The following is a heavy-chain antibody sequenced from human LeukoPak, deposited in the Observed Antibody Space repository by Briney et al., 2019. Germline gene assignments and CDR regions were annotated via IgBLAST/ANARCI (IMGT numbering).Heavy chain of an antibody. CDR3: ARDLMWLVDY. Sequence: GGSLRLSCAASGFTFSDYDIPWARQAPGEGLEWLAYVSKDGGTKYYADSVKGRFTASRDNSRNTVYLQMNRLRPEDTALYYCARDLMWLVDYWGQGTLLTVSS. CDR1: GFTFSDYD. CDR2: VSKDGGTK. D-gene: IGHD6-19*01. V-gene: IGHV3-30-3*01. J-gene: IGHJ4*02.